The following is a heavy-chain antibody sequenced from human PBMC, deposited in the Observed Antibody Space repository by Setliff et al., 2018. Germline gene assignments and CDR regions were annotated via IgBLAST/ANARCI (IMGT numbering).Heavy chain of an antibody. CDR2: IYYSGGA. V-gene: IGHV4-59*01. CDR3: ARDASFGFDV. Sequence: SETLSLTCSVSGDSINHFFWTWVRLSLGKGLEWIGYIYYSGGATYNPSLRGRASIAIGASKAHFSLDLRTVTTADTAVYYCARDASFGFDVWGPGITVTVSS. CDR1: GDSINHFF. D-gene: IGHD2-2*01. J-gene: IGHJ6*02.